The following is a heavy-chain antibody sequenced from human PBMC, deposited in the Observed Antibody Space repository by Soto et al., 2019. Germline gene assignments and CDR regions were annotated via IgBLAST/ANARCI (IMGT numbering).Heavy chain of an antibody. J-gene: IGHJ4*02. CDR2: MNPNSGNT. V-gene: IGHV1-8*01. CDR3: ARGLGMYRKGTSNWGHFDY. D-gene: IGHD7-27*01. CDR1: GYTFTSYD. Sequence: QVQLVQSGAEVKKPGASVKVSCKASGYTFTSYDINWVRQATGQGLEWMGWMNPNSGNTGYAQKFQGGVTMTRNTSISTAYMELSSLRSEDTAVYYCARGLGMYRKGTSNWGHFDYWGQGTLVTVSS.